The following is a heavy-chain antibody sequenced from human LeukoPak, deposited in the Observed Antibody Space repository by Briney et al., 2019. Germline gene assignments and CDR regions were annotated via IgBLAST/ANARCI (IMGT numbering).Heavy chain of an antibody. J-gene: IGHJ4*02. V-gene: IGHV4-38-2*02. CDR1: GYSISSGYY. CDR2: IYHSGST. Sequence: SETLSLTCTVSGYSISSGYYWDWIRQPPGKGLEWIGSIYHSGSTYYNPSLKSRVTISVDTSKNQFSLKLSSVTAADTAVYYCARRVGVALDYWGQGTLVTVSS. CDR3: ARRVGVALDY. D-gene: IGHD2-21*01.